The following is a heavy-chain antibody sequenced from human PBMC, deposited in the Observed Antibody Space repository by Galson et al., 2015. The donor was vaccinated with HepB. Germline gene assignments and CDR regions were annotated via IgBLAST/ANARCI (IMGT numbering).Heavy chain of an antibody. J-gene: IGHJ4*02. Sequence: SETLSLTCTVSGGSISSSRYYWGWIRQPPGKGLEWIGSIYYSGSTYYNPSLKSRVTISVDTSKNQFSLKLSSVTAADTTVYYCARQSGDDSSGYYFDYWGQGTLVTVSS. CDR3: ARQSGDDSSGYYFDY. CDR2: IYYSGST. V-gene: IGHV4-39*01. CDR1: GGSISSSRYY. D-gene: IGHD3-22*01.